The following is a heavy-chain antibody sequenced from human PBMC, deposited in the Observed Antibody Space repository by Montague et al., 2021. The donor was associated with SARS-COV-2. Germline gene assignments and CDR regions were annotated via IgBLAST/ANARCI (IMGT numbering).Heavy chain of an antibody. V-gene: IGHV3-21*01. CDR2: ITASSIYI. J-gene: IGHJ3*02. Sequence: SLRLSCAASGFTFSTYPMNWVRQAPGQGLEWVSSITASSIYIYYADSVKGRFTISRDNAKNSLYLQMNSLRAEDTAVYYCTRDAFTKIIDAFNIWGQGTKVTVSS. CDR3: TRDAFTKIIDAFNI. CDR1: GFTFSTYP. D-gene: IGHD3-22*01.